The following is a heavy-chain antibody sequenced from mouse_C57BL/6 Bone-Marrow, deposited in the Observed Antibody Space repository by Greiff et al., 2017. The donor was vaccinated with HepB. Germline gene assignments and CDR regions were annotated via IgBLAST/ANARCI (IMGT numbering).Heavy chain of an antibody. CDR1: GFSLTSYG. V-gene: IGHV2-2*01. CDR3: ATKTTVVALYAMDY. Sequence: QVQLQQSGPGLVQPSQSLSITCTVSGFSLTSYGVHWVRQSPGKGLEWLGVIWSGGSTDYNAAFISRLSISKDNSKSQVFFKMNSLQADDTAIYYCATKTTVVALYAMDYWGQGTSVTVSS. D-gene: IGHD1-1*01. CDR2: IWSGGST. J-gene: IGHJ4*01.